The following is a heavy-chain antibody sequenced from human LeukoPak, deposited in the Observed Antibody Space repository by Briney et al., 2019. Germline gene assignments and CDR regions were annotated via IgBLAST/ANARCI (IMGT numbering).Heavy chain of an antibody. CDR1: GGSISSGDYY. D-gene: IGHD3-16*01. CDR2: IYYSGST. Sequence: SETLSLTCTVSGGSISSGDYYWSWIRQPPGKGLEWIGYIYYSGSTNYNPSLKSRVTISVDTSKNQFSLKLSSVTAADTAVYYCARIGGGFHLDYWGQGTLVTVSS. CDR3: ARIGGGFHLDY. J-gene: IGHJ4*02. V-gene: IGHV4-61*08.